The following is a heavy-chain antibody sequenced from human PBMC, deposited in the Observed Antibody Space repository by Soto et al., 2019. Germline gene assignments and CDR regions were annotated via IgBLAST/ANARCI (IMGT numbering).Heavy chain of an antibody. CDR1: GGSISSYY. J-gene: IGHJ4*02. Sequence: PSETLSLTCTVSGGSISSYYWSWIRQPPGKGLEWIGYIYYSGSTNYNPSFKSRVTISVDTSKNQFSLNLSSVTAADTAVYYCARANGNRAVGFAYRGQGTSVTV. CDR2: IYYSGST. CDR3: ARANGNRAVGFAY. V-gene: IGHV4-59*01.